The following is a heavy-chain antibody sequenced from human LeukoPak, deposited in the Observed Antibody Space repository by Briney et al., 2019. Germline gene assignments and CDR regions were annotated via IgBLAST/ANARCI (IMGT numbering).Heavy chain of an antibody. CDR2: IIPILGIA. CDR1: GGTFSSYT. V-gene: IGHV1-69*02. J-gene: IGHJ5*02. D-gene: IGHD6-6*01. Sequence: SVKVSCKASGGTFSSYTISWVRQAPGQGLEWMGRIIPILGIANYAQKFQGRVTITADKSTSTAYMELSSLRSEDSAVYYCARAGLASWFDPWGQGTLVTVSS. CDR3: ARAGLASWFDP.